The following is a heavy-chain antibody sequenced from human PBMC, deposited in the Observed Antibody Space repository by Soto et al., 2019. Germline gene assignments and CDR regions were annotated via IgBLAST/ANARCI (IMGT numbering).Heavy chain of an antibody. CDR1: GYSFTNYW. D-gene: IGHD2-2*01. CDR3: ARSGTAGYCSSTACYDDSTDS. CDR2: IYPSDSNT. Sequence: EVQLVQSGAEVKKPGESLKISCKGSGYSFTNYWIGWVRQMPGKGLEWMGMIYPSDSNTRDSPSFQGRVTISVDKSISTAYLQWSRLKASDTSMYFCARSGTAGYCSSTACYDDSTDSWGQGTRVTVS. V-gene: IGHV5-51*03. J-gene: IGHJ4*02.